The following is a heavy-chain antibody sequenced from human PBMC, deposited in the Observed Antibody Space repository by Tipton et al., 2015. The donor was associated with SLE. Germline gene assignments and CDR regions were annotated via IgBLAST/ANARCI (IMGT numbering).Heavy chain of an antibody. CDR3: ARVSGDRAFDI. V-gene: IGHV3-13*04. Sequence: SLRLSCAASGFTFSSYDMHWVRQATGKGLEWVSAIGTAGDTYYPGSVKGRFTISRENAKNSLYLQMNSLRAGDTAVYYCARVSGDRAFDIWGQGTMVTVSS. CDR2: IGTAGDT. D-gene: IGHD7-27*01. J-gene: IGHJ3*02. CDR1: GFTFSSYD.